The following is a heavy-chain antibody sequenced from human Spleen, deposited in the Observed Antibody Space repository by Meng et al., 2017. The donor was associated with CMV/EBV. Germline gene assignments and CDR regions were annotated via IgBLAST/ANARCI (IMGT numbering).Heavy chain of an antibody. V-gene: IGHV4-59*01. CDR1: GGSFGNYH. D-gene: IGHD7-27*01. Sequence: SETLSLTCSVSGGSFGNYHWSWVRQSPGKALEWIGYIYYTGSTKYNPSLKSRVVMSVDTSKNQFSLKLSSVTAADTAIYYCASKTRSNWGIGYWGRGTLVTVSS. CDR2: IYYTGST. J-gene: IGHJ4*02. CDR3: ASKTRSNWGIGY.